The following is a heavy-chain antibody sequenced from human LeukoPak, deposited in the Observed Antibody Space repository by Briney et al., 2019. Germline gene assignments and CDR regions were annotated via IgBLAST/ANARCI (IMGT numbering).Heavy chain of an antibody. Sequence: QSGGSLRLSCAASGFTFDTYGMLWVRQAPGKGLEWVAVIAYDGSNRVYADSVKGRFTISRDNSKNTLYLQMNSLRGEATAVYYCAKEKAIATINYGLDVWGQGTTVTVSS. J-gene: IGHJ6*02. CDR3: AKEKAIATINYGLDV. CDR1: GFTFDTYG. D-gene: IGHD1-1*01. CDR2: IAYDGSNR. V-gene: IGHV3-30*18.